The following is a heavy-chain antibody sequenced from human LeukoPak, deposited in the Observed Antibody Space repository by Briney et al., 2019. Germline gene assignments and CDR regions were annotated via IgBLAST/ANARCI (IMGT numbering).Heavy chain of an antibody. V-gene: IGHV3-23*01. J-gene: IGHJ5*02. CDR1: RFTFSNYA. CDR3: AKSFGDYSSTWNTRHWFDR. D-gene: IGHD6-13*01. Sequence: GGSLRLSCAASRFTFSNYAMNWVRQAPGKGLEWVSAISGSGGATYYADSVKGRFTISRDNSKNRLYLQMNSLRAEDTAVYYCAKSFGDYSSTWNTRHWFDRWGQGTLVTVSS. CDR2: ISGSGGAT.